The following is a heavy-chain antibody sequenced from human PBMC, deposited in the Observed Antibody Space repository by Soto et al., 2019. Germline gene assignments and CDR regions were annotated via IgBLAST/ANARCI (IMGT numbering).Heavy chain of an antibody. Sequence: GWSLRLSCAASGFTFSSYSMNWVRQAPGKGLEWVSSISSSSSYIYYADSVKGRFTISRDNAKNSLYLQMNSLRAEDTAVYYCAREPAAGIAAADKEYFQHWGQGTLVTVSS. CDR1: GFTFSSYS. CDR3: AREPAAGIAAADKEYFQH. D-gene: IGHD6-13*01. V-gene: IGHV3-21*01. J-gene: IGHJ1*01. CDR2: ISSSSSYI.